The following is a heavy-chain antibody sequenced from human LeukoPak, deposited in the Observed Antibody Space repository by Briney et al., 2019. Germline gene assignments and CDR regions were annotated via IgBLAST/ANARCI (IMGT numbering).Heavy chain of an antibody. V-gene: IGHV3-66*01. CDR1: GFNVRSYY. CDR2: IYTDGNT. Sequence: GGSLRLSCAASGFNVRSYYMSWVRQAPGKGLEWVSVIYTDGNTYYAVSVKGRFTISRDNSKNTLYLQMNSLRADDTAVYYCAKWMRGSGSSWFDPWGQGTLVTVSS. D-gene: IGHD3-10*01. J-gene: IGHJ5*02. CDR3: AKWMRGSGSSWFDP.